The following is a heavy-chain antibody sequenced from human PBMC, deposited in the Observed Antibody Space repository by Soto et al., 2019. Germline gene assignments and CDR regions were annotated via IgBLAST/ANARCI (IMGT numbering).Heavy chain of an antibody. Sequence: EVQLVESGGGLVQPGGSLKLSCAASGFTFSGSAMHWVRQASGKGLEWVGRIRSKANSYATAYAASVKGRFTISRDDSKNTAYLQMNSLKTEDTAVYCCTRHAAPGIAADWGQGTLVTVSS. CDR3: TRHAAPGIAAD. J-gene: IGHJ4*02. V-gene: IGHV3-73*01. D-gene: IGHD6-13*01. CDR2: IRSKANSYAT. CDR1: GFTFSGSA.